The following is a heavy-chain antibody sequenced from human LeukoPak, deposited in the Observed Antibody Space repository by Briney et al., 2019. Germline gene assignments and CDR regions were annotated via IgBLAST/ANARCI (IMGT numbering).Heavy chain of an antibody. J-gene: IGHJ3*02. V-gene: IGHV3-30*18. CDR2: ISYDGSNK. CDR1: GFTFSSYG. Sequence: PGGSLRLSCAASGFTFSSYGMHWVRQAPGKGLEWVAVISYDGSNKYYADSVKGRFTISRDNSKNTLYLQMNSLRAEDTAVYYCAKETERSVGAFDIWSQGTMVTVSS. D-gene: IGHD3-3*01. CDR3: AKETERSVGAFDI.